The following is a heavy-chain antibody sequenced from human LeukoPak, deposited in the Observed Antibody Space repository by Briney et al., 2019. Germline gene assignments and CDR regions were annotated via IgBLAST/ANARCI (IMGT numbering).Heavy chain of an antibody. J-gene: IGHJ5*02. CDR1: GITVSSSY. CDR2: FYSGGGT. V-gene: IGHV3-66*01. Sequence: PGGSLRLSCPASGITVSSSYMSWVRQAPGKGLECVSIFYSGGGTYYADSVKGRFTISRDNSQNTLYLQMNSLRAEDTAVYYCTKDPNGDYVGAFDPWGQGTLVTVSS. CDR3: TKDPNGDYVGAFDP. D-gene: IGHD4-17*01.